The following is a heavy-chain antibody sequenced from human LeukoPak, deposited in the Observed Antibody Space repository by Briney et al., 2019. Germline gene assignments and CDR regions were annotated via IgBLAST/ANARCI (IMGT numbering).Heavy chain of an antibody. J-gene: IGHJ6*02. V-gene: IGHV3-15*07. D-gene: IGHD1-26*01. CDR1: GFTFSNAW. CDR3: AKDYGFGGSLRFVYHGMDV. Sequence: GGSLRLSCAASGFTFSNAWMNWVRQAPGKGLEWVGRIKSKTDGGTTDYAAPVKGRFTISRDDSKNTLYLQMNRLRVEDTAVYYCAKDYGFGGSLRFVYHGMDVWGQGTTVTVSS. CDR2: IKSKTDGGTT.